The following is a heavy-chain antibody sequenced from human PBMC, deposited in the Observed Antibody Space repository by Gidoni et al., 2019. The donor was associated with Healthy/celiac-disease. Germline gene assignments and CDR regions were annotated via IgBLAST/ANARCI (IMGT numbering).Heavy chain of an antibody. CDR2: INHSGST. J-gene: IGHJ6*02. Sequence: QVQLQQWGAGLLKPSETLSLTCAVYGGSFSGYYWSWIRQPPGKGLEWIGEINHSGSTNYNPTLKSRVTISVDTSKNQFSLKLSSVTAADTAVYYCARVDIVATIHYYYYGMDVWGQGTTVTVSS. V-gene: IGHV4-34*01. CDR1: GGSFSGYY. D-gene: IGHD5-12*01. CDR3: ARVDIVATIHYYYYGMDV.